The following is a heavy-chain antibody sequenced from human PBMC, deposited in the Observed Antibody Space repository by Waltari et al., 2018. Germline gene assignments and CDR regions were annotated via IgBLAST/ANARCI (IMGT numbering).Heavy chain of an antibody. Sequence: ELQLVQSGAEVKKPGESLTISCQGSGYSFTSYWIGWVRQMPGEGLEWMGIIYPGDSDTRYSPSFQGQVTISADKSISTAYLQWSSLKASDTAMYYCARSGDIVVVPAAPPDAFDIWGQGTMVTVSS. CDR1: GYSFTSYW. D-gene: IGHD2-2*01. V-gene: IGHV5-51*01. CDR3: ARSGDIVVVPAAPPDAFDI. CDR2: IYPGDSDT. J-gene: IGHJ3*02.